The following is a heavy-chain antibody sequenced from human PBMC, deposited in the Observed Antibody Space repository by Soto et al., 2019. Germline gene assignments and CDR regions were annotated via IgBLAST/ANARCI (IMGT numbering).Heavy chain of an antibody. J-gene: IGHJ6*02. Sequence: GGSLRLSCAASGFTFSSYSMNWVRQAPGKGLEWVSSISSSSSYIYYADSVKGRFTISRDNAKNSLYLQMNSLRAEDTAVYYCARDSPTYYYGSGSYYKHGMDVWGQGTTVTVSS. D-gene: IGHD3-10*01. CDR3: ARDSPTYYYGSGSYYKHGMDV. CDR1: GFTFSSYS. CDR2: ISSSSSYI. V-gene: IGHV3-21*01.